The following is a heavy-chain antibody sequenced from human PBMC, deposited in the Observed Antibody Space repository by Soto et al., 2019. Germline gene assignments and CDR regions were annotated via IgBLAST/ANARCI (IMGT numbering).Heavy chain of an antibody. J-gene: IGHJ6*03. CDR2: IRSKAYGGTT. CDR3: TRDCSSTSCYPNYYYYMDV. V-gene: IGHV3-49*03. CDR1: GFTFGDYA. D-gene: IGHD2-2*01. Sequence: GGSLRLSCTASGFTFGDYAMSWFRQAPGKGLEWVGFIRSKAYGGTTEYAASVKGRFTISRDDSKSIAYLQMNSLKTEDTAVYYCTRDCSSTSCYPNYYYYMDVWGKGTTVTVSS.